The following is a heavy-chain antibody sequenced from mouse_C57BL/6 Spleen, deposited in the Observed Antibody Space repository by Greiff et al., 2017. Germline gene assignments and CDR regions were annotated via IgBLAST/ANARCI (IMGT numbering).Heavy chain of an antibody. CDR2: ISGGGGNT. CDR1: GFTFSSYT. CDR3: ARPIYYGYDGFAY. V-gene: IGHV5-9*01. D-gene: IGHD2-2*01. J-gene: IGHJ3*01. Sequence: EVQGVESGGGLVKPGGSLKLSCAASGFTFSSYTMSWVRQTPEKRLEWVATISGGGGNTYYPDSVKGRFTISRDNAKNTLYLQMSSLRSEDTALYYCARPIYYGYDGFAYWGQGTLVTVSA.